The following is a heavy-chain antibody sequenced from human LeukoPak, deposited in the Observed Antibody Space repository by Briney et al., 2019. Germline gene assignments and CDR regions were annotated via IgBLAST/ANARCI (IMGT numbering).Heavy chain of an antibody. D-gene: IGHD1-1*01. CDR2: ISDTGATT. CDR3: AREPGTDAFDI. J-gene: IGHJ3*02. Sequence: GGSLRLSCAASGFSFSTYSMSWVRQAPGKGLEWVSVISDTGATTFYADSVKGRFTISRDNSKNTLYLQMNSLRAEDTAVYYCAREPGTDAFDIWGQGTMVTVSS. CDR1: GFSFSTYS. V-gene: IGHV3-23*01.